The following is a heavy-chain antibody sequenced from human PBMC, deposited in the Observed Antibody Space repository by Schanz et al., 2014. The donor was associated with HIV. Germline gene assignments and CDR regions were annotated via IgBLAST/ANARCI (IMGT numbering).Heavy chain of an antibody. V-gene: IGHV1-69*01. D-gene: IGHD5-12*01. CDR1: GGSFSYYA. CDR2: IIPIFGTA. J-gene: IGHJ2*01. Sequence: QVQLVQSGAEVKKPGSSVKVSCKASGGSFSYYAINWVRQAPGQGLEWMGGIIPIFGTANYAQKFQGRVTIIADESTSTAYMELSSLRSADTAVYYCTRGAAEMATMTPWRYWGHGTLVTVSS. CDR3: TRGAAEMATMTPWRY.